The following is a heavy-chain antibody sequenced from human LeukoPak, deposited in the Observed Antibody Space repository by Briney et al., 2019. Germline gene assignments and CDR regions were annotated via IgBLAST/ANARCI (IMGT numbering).Heavy chain of an antibody. CDR1: GFTFNNYA. D-gene: IGHD3-22*01. V-gene: IGHV3-23*01. CDR2: ISSSGDIT. CDR3: AKDRPNYYESNGHYYRLNGDY. Sequence: PGGXXRLSCAASGFTFNNYAMSWVRQAPGKGLEWVSAISSSGDITFYADSVKGRFTISRDNSRYTLYLQMNSLRAEDAAVYYCAKDRPNYYESNGHYYRLNGDYWGQGTLVTVSS. J-gene: IGHJ4*02.